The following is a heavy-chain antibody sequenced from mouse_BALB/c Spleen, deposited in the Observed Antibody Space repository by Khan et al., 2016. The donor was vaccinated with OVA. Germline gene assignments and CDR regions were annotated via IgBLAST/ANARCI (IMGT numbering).Heavy chain of an antibody. D-gene: IGHD1-1*01. CDR1: GYIFTNYW. V-gene: IGHV1S132*01. J-gene: IGHJ4*01. CDR3: ARSDYGSTYVMDN. CDR2: IYPGTGRT. Sequence: QVQLQQSGAELVRPGASVKLSCKTSGYIFTNYWIQWVKQRSGQGLEWIARIYPGTGRTYYNEKFKGQATLTADKSSSTAYMQLSSLKAEDSAVYFCARSDYGSTYVMDNRGQGTSGTVSS.